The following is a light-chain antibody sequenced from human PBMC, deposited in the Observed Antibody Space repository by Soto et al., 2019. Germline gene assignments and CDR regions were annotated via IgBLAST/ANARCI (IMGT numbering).Light chain of an antibody. V-gene: IGKV1-5*01. CDR3: HSRA. J-gene: IGKJ5*01. Sequence: DIQLTQTPSTLSASVGDEVTITCRASQTISRWLAWYQQEPGRAPKLLIYDASTLESGVPSRFSGSGSETEFTLTISRLQPDDFATYFCHSRAFGQGTRREIK. CDR1: QTISRW. CDR2: DAS.